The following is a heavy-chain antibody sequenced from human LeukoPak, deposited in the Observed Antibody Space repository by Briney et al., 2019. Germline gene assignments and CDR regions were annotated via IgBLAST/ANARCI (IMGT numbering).Heavy chain of an antibody. J-gene: IGHJ5*02. V-gene: IGHV1-69*05. CDR3: ARTHLGEPHNWFDP. D-gene: IGHD3-16*01. CDR1: GGTFSSYA. Sequence: SVKVSCKASGGTFSSYAISWVRQAPGQGLEWMGGIIPIFGTANYAQKFQGRVTITTDESTSTAYMELSSLRSEDTAVYYCARTHLGEPHNWFDPWGQGTLVTVSS. CDR2: IIPIFGTA.